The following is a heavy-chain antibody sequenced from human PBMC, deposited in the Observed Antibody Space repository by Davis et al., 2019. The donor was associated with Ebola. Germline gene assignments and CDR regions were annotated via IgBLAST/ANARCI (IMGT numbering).Heavy chain of an antibody. J-gene: IGHJ6*02. CDR1: GYTFTSYA. Sequence: ASVKVSCKASGYTFTSYAMYWVRQAPGQRLEWMGWINAGNGNTKYSQKFQGRVTITRDTSASTAYMELSSLRSEDTAVYYCARSNRHIVVVLLMDVWGQGTTVTVSS. V-gene: IGHV1-3*01. D-gene: IGHD2-21*01. CDR2: INAGNGNT. CDR3: ARSNRHIVVVLLMDV.